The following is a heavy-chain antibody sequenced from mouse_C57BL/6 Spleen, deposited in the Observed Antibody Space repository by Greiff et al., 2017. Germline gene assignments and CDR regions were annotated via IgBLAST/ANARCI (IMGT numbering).Heavy chain of an antibody. D-gene: IGHD4-1*02. CDR2: ISSGGSYT. CDR3: ARPNWDGGGFDY. CDR1: GFTFSSYG. V-gene: IGHV5-6*01. Sequence: EVQLQQSGGDLVKPGGSLKLSCAASGFTFSSYGMSWVRQTPDKRLEWVATISSGGSYTYYPDSVKGRFTISRDKAKNTLYLQMNSLKSEDTAMYYCARPNWDGGGFDYWGQGTTLTVSS. J-gene: IGHJ2*01.